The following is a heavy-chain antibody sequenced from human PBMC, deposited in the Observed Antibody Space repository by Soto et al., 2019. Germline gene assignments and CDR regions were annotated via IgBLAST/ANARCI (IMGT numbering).Heavy chain of an antibody. J-gene: IGHJ4*02. D-gene: IGHD2-15*01. CDR1: GFTFSSYA. Sequence: SLRLSCAASGFTFSSYAMSCVRQAPGKGLEWVSAISGSGVSTYYADSVKGRFTISRDNSKNTLYLQMNSLRAEDTAVYYCAKKHYSSYCSGGKCYDFDYWGQGTLVTVSS. V-gene: IGHV3-23*01. CDR2: ISGSGVST. CDR3: AKKHYSSYCSGGKCYDFDY.